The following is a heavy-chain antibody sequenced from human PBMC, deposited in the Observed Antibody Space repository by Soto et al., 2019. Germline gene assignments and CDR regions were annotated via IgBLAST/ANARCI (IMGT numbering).Heavy chain of an antibody. J-gene: IGHJ4*02. V-gene: IGHV3-74*01. Sequence: EVQLVESGGGLVQPGGSLRLSCAASGFTFSSCWMHWVRQAPGKGLVWVSRINSDGSTTSYTDSVKGRFTISRDNAKNTLDLQMNSLRAEDTAFYYCARVGYGSGSYHFDYWGQGTLVTVSS. CDR2: INSDGSTT. CDR3: ARVGYGSGSYHFDY. D-gene: IGHD3-10*01. CDR1: GFTFSSCW.